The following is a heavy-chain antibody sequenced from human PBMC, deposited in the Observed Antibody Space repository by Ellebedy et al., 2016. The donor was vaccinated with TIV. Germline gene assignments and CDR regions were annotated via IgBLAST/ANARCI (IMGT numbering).Heavy chain of an antibody. CDR2: IYYSGST. CDR1: GGSISSGGYY. CDR3: ARDEEDYGGRKGYFQH. D-gene: IGHD4-23*01. Sequence: SETLSLTCTVSGGSISSGGYYWSWIRQHPGKGLEWIGYIYYSGSTYYNPSLKSRVTISVDTSKNQFSLKLSSVTAADTAVYYCARDEEDYGGRKGYFQHWGQGTLVTVSS. J-gene: IGHJ1*01. V-gene: IGHV4-31*03.